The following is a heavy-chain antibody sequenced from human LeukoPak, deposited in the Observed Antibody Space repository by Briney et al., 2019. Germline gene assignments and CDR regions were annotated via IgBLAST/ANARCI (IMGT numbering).Heavy chain of an antibody. D-gene: IGHD3-10*01. Sequence: SETLSLTCTVSGGSISSSSYYWGWIRQPPGKGLEWIGSIYYSGSTYYNPSLKSRVTISVDKSKNQFSLKLSSVTAADTAVYYCAVMVRGVFDYWGQGTLVTVSS. V-gene: IGHV4-39*07. J-gene: IGHJ4*02. CDR3: AVMVRGVFDY. CDR1: GGSISSSSYY. CDR2: IYYSGST.